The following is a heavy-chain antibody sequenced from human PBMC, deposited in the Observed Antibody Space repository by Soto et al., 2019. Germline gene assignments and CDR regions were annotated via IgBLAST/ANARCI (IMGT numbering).Heavy chain of an antibody. CDR2: IYSGGSA. V-gene: IGHV3-53*01. D-gene: IGHD6-13*01. CDR3: AKISSSWYRNVDV. J-gene: IGHJ6*04. CDR1: GFTVSSNY. Sequence: WGSLRLSCAASGFTVSSNYMSWVRQAPGKGLEWVSVIYSGGSAYYADSVKGGLTISRDNSKNTLYLQRNSLRTEETAVYYCAKISSSWYRNVDVGGKGTTVTVSA.